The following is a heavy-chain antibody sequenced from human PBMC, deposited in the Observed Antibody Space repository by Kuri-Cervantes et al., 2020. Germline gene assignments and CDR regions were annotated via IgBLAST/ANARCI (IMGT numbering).Heavy chain of an antibody. V-gene: IGHV1-69*05. Sequence: SVKVSCKASGGTFSTYAIIWVRQAPGQGLEWMGRIIPIFGTANYAPKFQGRVTMTTDTSTSTAYMELRSLRSDDTAVYYCARDLACVVVAAVLAVDAFDIWGQGTMVTVSS. CDR1: GGTFSTYA. D-gene: IGHD2-15*01. CDR2: IIPIFGTA. J-gene: IGHJ3*02. CDR3: ARDLACVVVAAVLAVDAFDI.